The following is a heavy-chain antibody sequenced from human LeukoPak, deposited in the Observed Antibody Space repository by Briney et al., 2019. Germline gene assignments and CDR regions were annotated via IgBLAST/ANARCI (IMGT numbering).Heavy chain of an antibody. D-gene: IGHD5-12*01. J-gene: IGHJ4*02. Sequence: GGSLRLSCAASGFTFSSYGMNWVRQAPGKRLEWVSYISTSSSIIYYADSVKGRFTISRDTAKSSLYLQMTSLRDDDTAVYYCARGGYIDYWGQGTLVTVSS. CDR2: ISTSSSII. CDR1: GFTFSSYG. V-gene: IGHV3-48*02. CDR3: ARGGYIDY.